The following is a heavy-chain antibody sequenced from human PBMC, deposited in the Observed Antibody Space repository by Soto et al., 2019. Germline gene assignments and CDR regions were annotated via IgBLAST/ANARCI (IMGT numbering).Heavy chain of an antibody. D-gene: IGHD2-15*01. J-gene: IGHJ4*02. CDR3: ARTGVGYCSGGSCYSPYFDY. V-gene: IGHV4-34*01. CDR2: INHSGST. CDR1: GGSFSGYY. Sequence: QVQLQQWGAGLLKPSETLSLTCAVYGGSFSGYYWSWIRQPPGKGLEWIGEINHSGSTNYNPSLKSRVTISVDTSKNQFSLKLRSVTAADTAVYYCARTGVGYCSGGSCYSPYFDYWGQGTLVTVSS.